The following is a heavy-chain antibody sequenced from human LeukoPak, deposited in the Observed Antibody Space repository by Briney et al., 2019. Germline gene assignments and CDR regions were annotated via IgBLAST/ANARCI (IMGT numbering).Heavy chain of an antibody. V-gene: IGHV1-69*04. CDR3: AREATMDIIVATPTTGGDD. J-gene: IGHJ4*02. Sequence: ASVKVSCKASGGTFSSYAISWVRQAPGQGLEWMGRIIPILGIANYAQKFQGRVTITADKSTSTAYMELSSLRSEDTAVYYCAREATMDIIVATPTTGGDDWGQGTLVTVSS. CDR1: GGTFSSYA. D-gene: IGHD5-12*01. CDR2: IIPILGIA.